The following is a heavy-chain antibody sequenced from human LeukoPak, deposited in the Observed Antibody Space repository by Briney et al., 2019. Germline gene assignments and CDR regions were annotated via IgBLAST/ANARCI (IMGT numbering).Heavy chain of an antibody. CDR2: IYYSGSN. D-gene: IGHD3-22*01. CDR3: ARFYYYDTSGYYSAWDY. CDR1: GGSISSSSYY. J-gene: IGHJ4*02. V-gene: IGHV4-39*07. Sequence: PSETLSLTCTVSGGSISSSSYYWGWIRQPPVKGREWIGSIYYSGSNYYNPSLKSRVTISVDTSKNPFSLNLSSVTAAHTAVYYCARFYYYDTSGYYSAWDYWGQGTLVTVSS.